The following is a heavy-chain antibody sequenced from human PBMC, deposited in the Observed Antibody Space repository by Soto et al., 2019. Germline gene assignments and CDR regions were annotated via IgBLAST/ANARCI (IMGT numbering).Heavy chain of an antibody. CDR1: GYSFTSYW. CDR2: IYPGDSDT. V-gene: IGHV5-51*01. CDR3: AGTAAAGKYYYGMDV. D-gene: IGHD6-13*01. Sequence: GESLKISCKGSGYSFTSYWIGWVRQMPGKGLECMGIIYPGDSDTRYSPSFQGQVTISADKSISTAYLQWSSLKASDTAMYYCAGTAAAGKYYYGMDVWGQGTTVTVS. J-gene: IGHJ6*02.